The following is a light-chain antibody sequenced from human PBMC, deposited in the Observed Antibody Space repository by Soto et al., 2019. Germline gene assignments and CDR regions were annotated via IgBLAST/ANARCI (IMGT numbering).Light chain of an antibody. CDR2: DVS. J-gene: IGLJ1*01. CDR1: SSDVGTYNY. CDR3: CSYADRFV. V-gene: IGLV2-11*01. Sequence: QSALTQPRSVSGPPGQSVSISCSGTSSDVGTYNYVSWYQQHPGKAPKLMIYDVSKRPSGVPDRFSGSKSGNTASLTISGLQAEDEADYYCCSYADRFVFGTGTKVTVL.